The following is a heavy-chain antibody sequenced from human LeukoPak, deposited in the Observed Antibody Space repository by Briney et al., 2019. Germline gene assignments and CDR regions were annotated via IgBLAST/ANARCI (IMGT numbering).Heavy chain of an antibody. CDR3: ARGGGRSSSAFDP. J-gene: IGHJ5*02. D-gene: IGHD6-6*01. V-gene: IGHV1-2*02. CDR1: GYTFTASY. Sequence: ASVKVSCKASGYTFTASYMHWVRQAPGQGLAWMGWINPNSGGTKYAQNFQGRVTMTRDTSISTAYMELSRLRSDDTAVYYCARGGGRSSSAFDPWGQGTLVTVSS. CDR2: INPNSGGT.